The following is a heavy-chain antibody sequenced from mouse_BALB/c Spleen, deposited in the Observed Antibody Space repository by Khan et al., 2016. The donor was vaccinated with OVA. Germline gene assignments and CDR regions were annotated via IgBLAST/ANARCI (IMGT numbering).Heavy chain of an antibody. CDR3: ARAGTTVVAYLYFDV. CDR1: GYSITSGYS. CDR2: IYYSGNT. Sequence: EVQLQESGPDLVKPSQSLSLTCTVTGYSITSGYSWHWIRQFPGNKLEWMGYIYYSGNTNYNPSLKSRISITRDTSKNQFFLQMNSVTTEDTATYYCARAGTTVVAYLYFDVWGAGTTVTVSS. D-gene: IGHD1-1*01. J-gene: IGHJ1*01. V-gene: IGHV3-1*02.